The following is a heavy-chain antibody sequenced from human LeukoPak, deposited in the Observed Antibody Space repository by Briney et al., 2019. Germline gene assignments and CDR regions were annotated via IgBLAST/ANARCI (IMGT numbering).Heavy chain of an antibody. CDR3: ASWHSSRPYYYYCMDV. Sequence: SETLSLTCAVYGGSFSGYYWSWIRQPPGEGLEWNGEINHSGSTNYNPSLKSRVTISVDTSKNQFSLKLSSVTAADTAVYYCASWHSSRPYYYYCMDVWGKGTTVTVSS. D-gene: IGHD6-13*01. J-gene: IGHJ6*03. CDR2: INHSGST. CDR1: GGSFSGYY. V-gene: IGHV4-34*01.